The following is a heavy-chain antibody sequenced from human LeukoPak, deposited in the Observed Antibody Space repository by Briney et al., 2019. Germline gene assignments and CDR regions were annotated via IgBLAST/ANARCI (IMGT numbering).Heavy chain of an antibody. CDR3: ARVMHAASPGIIGPDDPFEI. D-gene: IGHD6-13*01. CDR2: INAKSSAT. V-gene: IGHV1-2*02. J-gene: IGHJ3*02. Sequence: GASVTVSCKGSGYTFTGYYMHWVRQAPGQGLEWMGWINAKSSATNFEQKFQGRVTMTRDTSISTAYMELSRLRSDDTAVYFCARVMHAASPGIIGPDDPFEIWGQGTMVTVSA. CDR1: GYTFTGYY.